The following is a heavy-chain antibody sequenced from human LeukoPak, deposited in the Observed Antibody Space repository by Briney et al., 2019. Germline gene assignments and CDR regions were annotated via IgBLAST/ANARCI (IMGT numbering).Heavy chain of an antibody. CDR1: GFTLRDYW. CDR3: ARAGGTSWADY. CDR2: VKQDGTEK. Sequence: GGSLRLSCEASGFTLRDYWMTWVRQAPGKGLEWVANVKQDGTEKFYVDSVKGRFTISRDNGKNSLYLQMNSLRVEDTAIYYCARAGGTSWADYWGQGTLVTVSS. J-gene: IGHJ4*02. V-gene: IGHV3-7*01. D-gene: IGHD6-13*01.